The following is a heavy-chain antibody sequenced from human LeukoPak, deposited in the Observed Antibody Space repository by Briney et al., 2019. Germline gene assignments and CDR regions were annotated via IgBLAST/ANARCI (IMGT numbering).Heavy chain of an antibody. D-gene: IGHD3-10*01. CDR3: AREKGWVIGTMVRGVDYGMDV. CDR2: IIPILGIA. CDR1: GGTFSSYT. V-gene: IGHV1-69*04. J-gene: IGHJ6*04. Sequence: SVKVSCKASGGTFSSYTISWVRQAPGQGLEWMGRIIPILGIANYAQKFQGRVTITADKSTSTAYMELSSLRSEDTAVYYCAREKGWVIGTMVRGVDYGMDVWGKGTTVTVSS.